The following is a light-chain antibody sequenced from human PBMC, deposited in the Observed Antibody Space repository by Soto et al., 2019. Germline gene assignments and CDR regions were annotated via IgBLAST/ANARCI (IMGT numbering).Light chain of an antibody. CDR1: QDINKF. J-gene: IGKJ2*01. CDR3: QQLKTYPYT. Sequence: IQVTQSPSSLSASVGDRVTLTCRASQDINKFLAWFQQTPGKAPKLLVYSASTLHSGVPSRFSGSGSGTDFALTISSLQPEDFATYYCQQLKTYPYTFGQGTRLDIK. CDR2: SAS. V-gene: IGKV1-9*01.